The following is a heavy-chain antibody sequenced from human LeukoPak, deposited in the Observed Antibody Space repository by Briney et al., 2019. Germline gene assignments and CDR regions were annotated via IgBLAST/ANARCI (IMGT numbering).Heavy chain of an antibody. Sequence: SETLSLTCTVSGGSISSGSYYWSWIRQPPGKGLEWIGYIYYSGSTNYNPSLKSRVTISVDTSKNQFSLKLSSVTAADTAVYYCARLRGYSYGYFDYWGQGTLVTVSS. CDR2: IYYSGST. V-gene: IGHV4-61*01. CDR3: ARLRGYSYGYFDY. D-gene: IGHD5-18*01. CDR1: GGSISSGSYY. J-gene: IGHJ4*02.